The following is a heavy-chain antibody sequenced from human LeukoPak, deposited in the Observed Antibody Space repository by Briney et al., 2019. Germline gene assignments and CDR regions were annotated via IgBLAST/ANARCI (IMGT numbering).Heavy chain of an antibody. CDR2: INAGNGNT. CDR1: GYTFINYA. D-gene: IGHD5-18*01. J-gene: IGHJ3*02. CDR3: ARDRGYSDGSSDI. V-gene: IGHV1-3*01. Sequence: ASVKVSCKASGYTFINYAMHWVRQAPGQGLEWMGWINAGNGNTKFSQKFQGRVTITRDTSASTAYMQLSSLRSEDTAVYYCARDRGYSDGSSDIWGQGTMVTVSS.